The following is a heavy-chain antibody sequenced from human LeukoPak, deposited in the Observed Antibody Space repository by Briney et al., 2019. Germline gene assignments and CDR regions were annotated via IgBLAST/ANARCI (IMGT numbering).Heavy chain of an antibody. Sequence: GGSLRFSCAASGFTFSSYSMNWVRQAPGKGLEWVSSISSSSSYIYYADSVKGRFTISRDNAKNSLYLQMNGLRAEDTAVYYCARGGKDQLATLHYYYYYGMDVWGQGTTVTVSS. CDR3: ARGGKDQLATLHYYYYYGMDV. CDR2: ISSSSSYI. J-gene: IGHJ6*02. V-gene: IGHV3-21*01. CDR1: GFTFSSYS. D-gene: IGHD2-2*01.